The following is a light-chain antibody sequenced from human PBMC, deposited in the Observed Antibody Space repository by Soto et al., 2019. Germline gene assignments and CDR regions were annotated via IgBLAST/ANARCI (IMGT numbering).Light chain of an antibody. CDR1: QGISNY. V-gene: IGKV1-27*01. J-gene: IGKJ5*01. Sequence: DIQMTQSPSSLSASVVDRVTISFRASQGISNYLAWYQQNPGKVPNLLIYAASTLQSGVPSRFSGSGSGTDFTLTISSLQPGDVATYYCQNHDSAPITFGQGTRLEIK. CDR3: QNHDSAPIT. CDR2: AAS.